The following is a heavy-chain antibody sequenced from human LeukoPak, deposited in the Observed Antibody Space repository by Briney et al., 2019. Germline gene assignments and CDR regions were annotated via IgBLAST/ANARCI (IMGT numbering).Heavy chain of an antibody. Sequence: GRSLRLSCAASGFTFSSYGMHWVRQAPGKGLEWVAVISYDGSNKYCADSVKGRFTISRDNSKNTLYLQMNSLRAEDTAVYYCVKDTSGSYDYWGQGTLVTVSS. J-gene: IGHJ4*02. V-gene: IGHV3-30*18. CDR2: ISYDGSNK. CDR3: VKDTSGSYDY. CDR1: GFTFSSYG. D-gene: IGHD1-26*01.